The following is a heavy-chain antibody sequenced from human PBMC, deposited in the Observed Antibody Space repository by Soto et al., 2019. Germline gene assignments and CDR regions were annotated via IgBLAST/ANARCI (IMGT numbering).Heavy chain of an antibody. D-gene: IGHD1-26*01. Sequence: EVQLLESGGGLLQPGGSLRLSCAASGFTVSSLAMAWVRQAPGKGLEWISSITDSGGSTDYADSVKGRFTISRDNSRNTLYLQMNSLRADDTAVYYCAKLYLNPRYFDYWGQGTRVTISS. CDR1: GFTVSSLA. J-gene: IGHJ4*02. CDR2: ITDSGGST. CDR3: AKLYLNPRYFDY. V-gene: IGHV3-23*01.